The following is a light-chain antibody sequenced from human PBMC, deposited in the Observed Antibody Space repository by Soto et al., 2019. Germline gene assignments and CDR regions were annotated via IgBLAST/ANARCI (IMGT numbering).Light chain of an antibody. V-gene: IGKV1-5*01. CDR2: DAH. Sequence: DIQMTQAPSTLSASVGDRITITCRASQSISSWLAWYQQKPDKAPNLLIYDAHSLEGGIPSRFSSSGYGTDFTLTISRLEHDDFANYSRHQYKSVPYTGGQGTKLDIK. CDR3: HQYKSVPYT. CDR1: QSISSW. J-gene: IGKJ2*01.